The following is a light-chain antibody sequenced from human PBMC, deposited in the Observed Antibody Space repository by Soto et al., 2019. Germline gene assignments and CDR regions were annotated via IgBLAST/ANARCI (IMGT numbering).Light chain of an antibody. V-gene: IGKV3-20*01. CDR3: QQYGTSPWT. CDR2: IAS. Sequence: EIVLTQSPGTLSLFPGERATLSCRATQSVNSDYLAWYQQKPGQAPRLLIYIASRRATGIPDRFSGSGSGTDFTLTLRSLEPEDFAVYYCQQYGTSPWTFGQGTKVEIK. CDR1: QSVNSDY. J-gene: IGKJ1*01.